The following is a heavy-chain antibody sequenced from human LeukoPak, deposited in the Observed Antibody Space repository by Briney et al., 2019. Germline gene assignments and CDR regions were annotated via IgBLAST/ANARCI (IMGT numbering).Heavy chain of an antibody. V-gene: IGHV3-30*04. J-gene: IGHJ4*02. CDR3: ARCRYYYDSSGQLDY. CDR2: ISYDGSNK. CDR1: GFTFSSYA. Sequence: PGGSLRLSCAASGFTFSSYAMHWVRQAPGKGLEWVAVISYDGSNKYYADFVKGRFTISRDNSKNTLYLQMNSLRAEDTAVYYCARCRYYYDSSGQLDYWGQGTLVTVSS. D-gene: IGHD3-22*01.